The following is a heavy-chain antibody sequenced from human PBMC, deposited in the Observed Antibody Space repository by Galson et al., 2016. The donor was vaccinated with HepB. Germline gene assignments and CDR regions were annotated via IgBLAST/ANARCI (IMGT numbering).Heavy chain of an antibody. CDR3: ASEMSVNIGYTSGGRNDD. Sequence: CAISGDSVSSKGVARTWIRQSPSRGLEWLGRTYCRSRCYTDFAMSVKSRIAINTDTSKNQFSLQLSSVTPDDTAVYYWASEMSVNIGYTSGGRNDDWGHGTLVTISS. CDR2: TYCRSRCYT. V-gene: IGHV6-1*01. CDR1: GDSVSSKGVA. J-gene: IGHJ4*01. D-gene: IGHD5-18*01.